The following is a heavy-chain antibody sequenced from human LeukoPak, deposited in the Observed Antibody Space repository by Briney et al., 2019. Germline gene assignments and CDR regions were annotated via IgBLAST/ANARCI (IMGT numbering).Heavy chain of an antibody. V-gene: IGHV4-30-4*08. CDR2: IYYSGST. Sequence: SQTPSLTCTVSGGSISSGDYYWSWIRQPPGKGREWIGYIYYSGSTYYNPSLKSRVTISVDTSKNQFSLKLSSVTAADTAVYYCARDRPQRLHEDLTPMDVWGKGTTVTVSS. J-gene: IGHJ6*03. CDR3: ARDRPQRLHEDLTPMDV. CDR1: GGSISSGDYY. D-gene: IGHD3-9*01.